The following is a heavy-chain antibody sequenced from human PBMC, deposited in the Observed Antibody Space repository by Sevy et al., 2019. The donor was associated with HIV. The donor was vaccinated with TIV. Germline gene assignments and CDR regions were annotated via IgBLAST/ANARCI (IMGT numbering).Heavy chain of an antibody. D-gene: IGHD3-3*01. V-gene: IGHV3-74*01. Sequence: GGSLRLSCAASGFTFSRYWMHWVRHAPGKGLVWVSRINTHGTNTLYADYGKGQFNISRDDAKNTVYLQMNSLRAEDTGVYYCAREGVDFWSGPVDFDYGMDVWGQGTTVTVSS. CDR2: INTHGTNT. CDR3: AREGVDFWSGPVDFDYGMDV. CDR1: GFTFSRYW. J-gene: IGHJ6*02.